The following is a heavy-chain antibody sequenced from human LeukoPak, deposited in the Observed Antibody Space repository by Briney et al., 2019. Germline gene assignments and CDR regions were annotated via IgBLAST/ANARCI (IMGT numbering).Heavy chain of an antibody. V-gene: IGHV1-2*02. CDR1: GYTFTVYY. CDR3: ARDQGYSYGPDYYYYMDV. Sequence: ASVTVSCKASGYTFTVYYMHWVRQAPGQGLEWMGWINPNSGGTNYAQKFQGRVTITADKSTSTAYMELSSLRSEDTAVYYCARDQGYSYGPDYYYYMDVWGKGTTVTVSS. CDR2: INPNSGGT. D-gene: IGHD5-18*01. J-gene: IGHJ6*03.